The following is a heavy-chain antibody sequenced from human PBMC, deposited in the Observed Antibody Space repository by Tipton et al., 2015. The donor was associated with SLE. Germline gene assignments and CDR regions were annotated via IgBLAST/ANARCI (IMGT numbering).Heavy chain of an antibody. Sequence: SLRLSCAASGFTFSAHAMSWVRQAPGKGLEWVSVIYSGGSTYYGASVKGRFTISRDNSKNTLYLQMNSLRVEDTAVYFCAGDLGLCGGGNCHSTKFHYALDVWGQGTAVAVSS. CDR1: GFTFSAHA. V-gene: IGHV3-23*03. D-gene: IGHD2-21*01. J-gene: IGHJ6*02. CDR3: AGDLGLCGGGNCHSTKFHYALDV. CDR2: IYSGGST.